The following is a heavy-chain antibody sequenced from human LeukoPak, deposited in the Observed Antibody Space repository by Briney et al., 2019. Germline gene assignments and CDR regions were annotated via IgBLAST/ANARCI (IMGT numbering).Heavy chain of an antibody. V-gene: IGHV4-59*01. D-gene: IGHD4-17*01. J-gene: IGHJ3*02. CDR1: GGSISSYY. Sequence: PSETLSLTCTVSGGSISSYYWSWIRQPPGKGLEWIGYIYYSGSTNYNPSLKSRVTISVDTSKNQFSLKLSSVTAADTAVYYCARVYGDYPYDAFDIRGQGTMVTVSS. CDR3: ARVYGDYPYDAFDI. CDR2: IYYSGST.